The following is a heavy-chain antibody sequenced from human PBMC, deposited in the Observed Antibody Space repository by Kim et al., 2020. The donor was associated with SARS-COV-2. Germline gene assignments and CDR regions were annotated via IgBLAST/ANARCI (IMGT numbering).Heavy chain of an antibody. D-gene: IGHD3-9*01. J-gene: IGHJ3*02. CDR3: TSTATGGYFDWLLGVVAVDI. Sequence: GGSLRLSCAASGFTFSGSAMHWVRQPSGKGLEWVGRIRSKANSYATAYAASVKGRFTISRDDSKNTAYLQMNSLKTEDTAVYYWTSTATGGYFDWLLGVVAVDIWGHVTMITNSS. CDR2: IRSKANSYAT. V-gene: IGHV3-73*01. CDR1: GFTFSGSA.